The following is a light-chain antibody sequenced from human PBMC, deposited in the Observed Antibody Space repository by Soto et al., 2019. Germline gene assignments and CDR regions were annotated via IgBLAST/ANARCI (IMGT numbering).Light chain of an antibody. CDR1: QSVSSSY. V-gene: IGKV3-20*01. Sequence: EIVLTQSPGTLSLSPGERATLSCRASQSVSSSYLAWYQQKPGQAPRLLIYGASIRATGIPDRFSGSESGTDFTLTISRLEPEDFALYHCQQYGSSPWTFGQGTKVEIK. J-gene: IGKJ1*01. CDR3: QQYGSSPWT. CDR2: GAS.